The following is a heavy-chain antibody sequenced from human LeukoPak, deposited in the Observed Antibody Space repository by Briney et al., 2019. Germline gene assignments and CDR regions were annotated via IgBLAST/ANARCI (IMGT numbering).Heavy chain of an antibody. CDR2: IYSGGNT. V-gene: IGHV3-66*01. Sequence: GGSLRLSCAASGFTVSSNYMSWVRQAPGKGLEWVSVIYSGGNTYYADSVKGRFTISRDNSKNTLYLQMNSLRAEDTAVYYCARGLLVTVVTQLGYWGQGTLVTVSS. CDR3: ARGLLVTVVTQLGY. D-gene: IGHD4-23*01. CDR1: GFTVSSNY. J-gene: IGHJ4*02.